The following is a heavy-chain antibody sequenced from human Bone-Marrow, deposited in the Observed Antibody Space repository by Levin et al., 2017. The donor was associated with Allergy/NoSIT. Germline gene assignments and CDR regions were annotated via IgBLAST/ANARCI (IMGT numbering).Heavy chain of an antibody. CDR3: ARDLSTEVTAKPAGS. V-gene: IGHV3-33*01. D-gene: IGHD2-21*02. CDR2: IWYDGNKK. J-gene: IGHJ5*02. Sequence: GESLKISCAASGFTFSSYGMHWVRQAPGKGLEWVAIIWYDGNKKYYTDSMEGRFTISRDNSKNTVYLQMNNLRAEDTAVYYCARDLSTEVTAKPAGSWGQGTLVTVSS. CDR1: GFTFSSYG.